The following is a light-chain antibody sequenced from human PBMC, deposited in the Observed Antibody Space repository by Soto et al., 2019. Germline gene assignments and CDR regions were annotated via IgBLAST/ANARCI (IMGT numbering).Light chain of an antibody. J-gene: IGLJ1*01. CDR3: SSYTSSSPYV. CDR2: DVS. Sequence: QSALTQPASVSGSPGQSITISCTGTSSDVGGFNYVSWYQQHPGKAPKFMIYDVSNRPSGVSNRFSGSKSGNTASLTISGIQAEDEADYYCSSYTSSSPYVFGTGTKLTVL. V-gene: IGLV2-14*01. CDR1: SSDVGGFNY.